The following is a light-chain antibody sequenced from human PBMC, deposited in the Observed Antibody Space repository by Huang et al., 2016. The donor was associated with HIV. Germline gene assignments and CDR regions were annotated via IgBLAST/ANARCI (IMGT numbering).Light chain of an antibody. J-gene: IGKJ5*01. Sequence: IQLTQSPSSLSLLIGDRVTITCRASQDITNYLAWYQQKPRQPPRVLIYAASALPGGVPSRFIGSGSGRNFTLNINNLQPEDFGTYYCQQLNSYPITFGQGTRLEMK. CDR1: QDITNY. CDR3: QQLNSYPIT. CDR2: AAS. V-gene: IGKV1-9*01.